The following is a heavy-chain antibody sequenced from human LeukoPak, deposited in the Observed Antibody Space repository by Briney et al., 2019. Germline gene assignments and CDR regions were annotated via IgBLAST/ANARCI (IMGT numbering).Heavy chain of an antibody. J-gene: IGHJ2*01. CDR3: ARHARYFDL. CDR2: ITYSWTT. V-gene: IGHV4-59*08. Sequence: PSETLSLTCAVYGGSFSGYYWTWIRQPPGKGLEWIGYITYSWTTHYNPSLMSRVTISLDMSKNQFSLNLRSVTASDTAVYYCARHARYFDLWGRGALVTVSS. CDR1: GGSFSGYY.